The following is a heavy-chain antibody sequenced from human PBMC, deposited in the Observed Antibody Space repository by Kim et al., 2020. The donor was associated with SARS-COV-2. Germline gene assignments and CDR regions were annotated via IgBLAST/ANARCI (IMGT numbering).Heavy chain of an antibody. V-gene: IGHV1-2*04. CDR3: ARESGYSTIFGVVITTSPLGYYYGMDV. CDR2: INPNSGGT. CDR1: GYTFTGYY. Sequence: ASVKVSCKASGYTFTGYYMHWVRQAPGQGLEWMGWINPNSGGTNYAQKFQGWVTMTRDTSISTAYMELSRLRSDDTAVYYCARESGYSTIFGVVITTSPLGYYYGMDVWGQGTTVTVSS. D-gene: IGHD3-3*01. J-gene: IGHJ6*02.